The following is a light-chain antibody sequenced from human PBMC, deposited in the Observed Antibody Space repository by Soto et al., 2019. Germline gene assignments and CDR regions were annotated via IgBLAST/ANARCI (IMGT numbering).Light chain of an antibody. V-gene: IGLV2-14*01. Sequence: QSALTQPASVSGSPGQSITISCTGTYSDVGGYNYVSWYQQHPGKAPKLMIYEVTNRPSGVSNRFSGSKSGNTASLTISGLQAEDEADYYCTSYTSTSFYVVFCGGTKVTVL. CDR1: YSDVGGYNY. CDR2: EVT. CDR3: TSYTSTSFYVV. J-gene: IGLJ2*01.